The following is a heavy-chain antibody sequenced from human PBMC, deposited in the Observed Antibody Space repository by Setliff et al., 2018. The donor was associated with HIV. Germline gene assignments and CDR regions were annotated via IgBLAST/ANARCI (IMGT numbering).Heavy chain of an antibody. Sequence: SETLSLTCTVSGGSISGYYWSWIRQPPGKGLEWIAYIYYSGSTNYNPSLKSRLTISVDTSTNKFSLKLSSVTAADTAVYYCARLRGLNLEPFDYWGQGTLVTVSS. CDR2: IYYSGST. CDR3: ARLRGLNLEPFDY. D-gene: IGHD1-1*01. J-gene: IGHJ4*02. CDR1: GGSISGYY. V-gene: IGHV4-59*08.